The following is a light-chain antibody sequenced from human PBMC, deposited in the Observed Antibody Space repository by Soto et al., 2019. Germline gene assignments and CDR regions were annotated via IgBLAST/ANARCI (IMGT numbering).Light chain of an antibody. J-gene: IGLJ2*01. CDR3: SSYTSTNTLV. V-gene: IGLV2-14*03. CDR1: SSDVGDYNY. CDR2: GVS. Sequence: QSALTQPASVSGSPGQSITISCTGTSSDVGDYNYVAWYQQHPGKAPKLIIYGVSNRPSGISNHFSGSKSGNTASLTISGLQAEDEADYFCSSYTSTNTLVFGRGTKVTVL.